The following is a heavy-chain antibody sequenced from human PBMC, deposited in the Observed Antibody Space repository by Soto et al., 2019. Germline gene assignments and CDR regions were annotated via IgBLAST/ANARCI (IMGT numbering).Heavy chain of an antibody. CDR1: GFTVSSNY. CDR2: IYRGGST. J-gene: IGHJ4*02. V-gene: IGHV3-66*01. CDR3: ARAYSSGWCDFDY. Sequence: GGSLRLSCAASGFTVSSNYMSWVRQAPGKGLEWVSAIYRGGSTYYADSVKGRFTISRDNSKNTLYLQMGSLRAEDTAVYYCARAYSSGWCDFDYWGQGTLVTVSS. D-gene: IGHD6-19*01.